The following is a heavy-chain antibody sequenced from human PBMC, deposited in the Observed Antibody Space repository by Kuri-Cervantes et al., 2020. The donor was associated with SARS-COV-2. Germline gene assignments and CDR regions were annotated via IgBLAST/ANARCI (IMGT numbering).Heavy chain of an antibody. CDR2: IYPGDSDT. V-gene: IGHV5-51*01. D-gene: IGHD3-22*01. CDR3: ARPLYYYDSSGYPGSVVAFDI. CDR1: GYSFTSYW. J-gene: IGHJ3*02. Sequence: KVSCKGSGYSFTSYWNGWVRQMPGKGLEWMGIIYPGDSDTRYSPSFQGQVTISADKSISTAYLQWSSLKASDTAMYYCARPLYYYDSSGYPGSVVAFDIWGQGTMVTVSS.